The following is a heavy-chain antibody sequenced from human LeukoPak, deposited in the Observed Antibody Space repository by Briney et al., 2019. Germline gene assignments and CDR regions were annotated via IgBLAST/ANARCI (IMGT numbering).Heavy chain of an antibody. Sequence: ASVKVSCKASGYTFTGYYMHWVRQAPGQGLEWMGWINPNSGGTNYAQKFQGWVTMTRDTSISTAYMELSRLRSDDTAVYYCARGYYYDSSGPPGRLDYWGQGTLVTVSS. V-gene: IGHV1-2*04. CDR1: GYTFTGYY. CDR2: INPNSGGT. D-gene: IGHD3-22*01. J-gene: IGHJ4*02. CDR3: ARGYYYDSSGPPGRLDY.